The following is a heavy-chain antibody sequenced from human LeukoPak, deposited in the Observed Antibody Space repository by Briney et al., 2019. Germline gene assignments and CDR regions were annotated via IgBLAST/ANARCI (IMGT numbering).Heavy chain of an antibody. CDR2: SHPSGGT. D-gene: IGHD2-21*02. Sequence: PSETLSLTCTVSGDSISRSYYYWAWIRQPPGKVLERIGTSHPSGGTKYNTSLKRRVTISADASKNQASLRLSTVTAADTAVYYCARQGVATAIDYWGQGALVTVSS. V-gene: IGHV4-39*01. CDR3: ARQGVATAIDY. J-gene: IGHJ4*02. CDR1: GDSISRSYYY.